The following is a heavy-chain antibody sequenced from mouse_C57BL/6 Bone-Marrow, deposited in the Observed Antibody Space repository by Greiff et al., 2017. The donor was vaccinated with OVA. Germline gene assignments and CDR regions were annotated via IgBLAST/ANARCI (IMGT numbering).Heavy chain of an antibody. CDR1: GYTFTSYW. Sequence: VQLQQPGAELVKPGASVKLSCKASGYTFTSYWMHWVKQRPGQGLEWIGMIHPNSGSTNYNEKFKSKAKLTVDTSSSTAYMQLSSLTSEDSAVYYCAREGSSYFDYWGQGTTLTVSS. D-gene: IGHD1-1*01. CDR3: AREGSSYFDY. J-gene: IGHJ2*01. V-gene: IGHV1-64*01. CDR2: IHPNSGST.